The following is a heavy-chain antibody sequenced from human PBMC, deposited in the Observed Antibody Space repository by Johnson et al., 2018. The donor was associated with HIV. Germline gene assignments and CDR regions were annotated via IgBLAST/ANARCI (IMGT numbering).Heavy chain of an antibody. CDR1: GFTFSSYA. Sequence: VQLVESGGGVVQPGRSLRLSCAASGFTFSSYAMHWVRQAPGKGLEWVAVISYDGSKKYYAGSVKGRFTISRDNSKTTLYLQMNSLRAEDTAVYYCAKAPYGSGIRPGAFDIWGQGTMVTVSS. V-gene: IGHV3-30*04. J-gene: IGHJ3*02. CDR3: AKAPYGSGIRPGAFDI. D-gene: IGHD3-10*01. CDR2: ISYDGSKK.